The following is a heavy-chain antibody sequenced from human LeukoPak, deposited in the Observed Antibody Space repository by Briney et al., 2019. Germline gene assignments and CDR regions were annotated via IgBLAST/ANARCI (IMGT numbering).Heavy chain of an antibody. V-gene: IGHV3-23*01. J-gene: IGHJ4*02. CDR3: AKDRSYYGSGSYYFDY. CDR2: ISGSGGST. Sequence: PGGSLRLSCAVSGLTFSDAWISWVRQAPGKGLEWVSAISGSGGSTYHADSVKGRFTISRDNSKNTLYLQMNSLRAEDTAVYYCAKDRSYYGSGSYYFDYWGQGTLVTVSS. D-gene: IGHD3-10*01. CDR1: GLTFSDAW.